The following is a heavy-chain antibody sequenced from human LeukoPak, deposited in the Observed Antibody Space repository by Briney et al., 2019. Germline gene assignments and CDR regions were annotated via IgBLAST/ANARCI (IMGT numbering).Heavy chain of an antibody. D-gene: IGHD3-9*01. V-gene: IGHV3-7*01. CDR2: IKQDGSEK. CDR1: GFTFSSYW. Sequence: HTGGSLRLSCAASGFTFSSYWMSWVRQAPGKGLEWVANIKQDGSEKYYVDSVKGRFTISRDNAKNSLYLQMNSLRAEDTAVYSCARARYFDWLTRYCYYMDVWGKGTTVTVSS. J-gene: IGHJ6*03. CDR3: ARARYFDWLTRYCYYMDV.